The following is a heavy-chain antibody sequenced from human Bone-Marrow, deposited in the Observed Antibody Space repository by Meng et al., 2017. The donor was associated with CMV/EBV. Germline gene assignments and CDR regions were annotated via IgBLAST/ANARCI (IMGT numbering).Heavy chain of an antibody. V-gene: IGHV3-21*01. CDR1: GFTFSIYW. CDR2: ISSTSSYI. J-gene: IGHJ6*02. CDR3: ARDQGGDLTGTTSYYYYGMDV. D-gene: IGHD1-7*01. Sequence: GESLKISCAASGFTFSIYWMNWVRQAPGKGLECVSSISSTSSYIYYADSVKGRFTISRDNAKNSLYLQMNSLRAEDTAVYYCARDQGGDLTGTTSYYYYGMDVWGQGTTVTVSS.